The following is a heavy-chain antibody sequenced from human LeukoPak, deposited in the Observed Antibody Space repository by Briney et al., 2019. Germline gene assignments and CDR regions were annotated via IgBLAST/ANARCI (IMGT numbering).Heavy chain of an antibody. CDR2: INPNSGGT. D-gene: IGHD6-19*01. CDR1: GYTFTGYY. CDR3: ARQSSGWYGVGY. V-gene: IGHV1-2*02. J-gene: IGHJ4*02. Sequence: ASVKVSCKASGYTFTGYYMHWVRQAPGQGLEWMGWINPNSGGTNYAQKFQGRVTMTRDTSISTAYMELSRLRSDDTAVYYCARQSSGWYGVGYWGQGTLVTVSS.